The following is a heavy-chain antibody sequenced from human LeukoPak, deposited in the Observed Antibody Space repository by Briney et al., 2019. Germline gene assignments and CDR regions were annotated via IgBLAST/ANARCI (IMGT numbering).Heavy chain of an antibody. J-gene: IGHJ6*02. V-gene: IGHV3-13*01. CDR2: IGTAGDT. CDR1: GFTFSSYV. D-gene: IGHD1-26*01. CDR3: ARGGPADGNYYYYGMDV. Sequence: GGSLRLSCAASGFTFSSYVMHWVRQATGKGLEWVSAIGTAGDTYYPGSVKGRFTISRENAKNSLYLQMNSLRAGDTAVYYCARGGPADGNYYYYGMDVWGQGTTVTVSS.